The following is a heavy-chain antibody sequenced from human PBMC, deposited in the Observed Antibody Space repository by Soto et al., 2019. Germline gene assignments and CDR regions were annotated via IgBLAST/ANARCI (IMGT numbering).Heavy chain of an antibody. CDR3: AKVSRKGSAIDFDY. CDR1: GYTFSNYD. V-gene: IGHV1-8*01. J-gene: IGHJ4*02. D-gene: IGHD3-10*01. Sequence: QVQLVQSGAELKKPGASVKVSCKASGYTFSNYDMNWVRQATGQGPEWIGWVNPNNGDTGYAQKFXGXVXXTTDISTTTAYMELTSLRSEDTAIYYCAKVSRKGSAIDFDYWGQGTLITVSP. CDR2: VNPNNGDT.